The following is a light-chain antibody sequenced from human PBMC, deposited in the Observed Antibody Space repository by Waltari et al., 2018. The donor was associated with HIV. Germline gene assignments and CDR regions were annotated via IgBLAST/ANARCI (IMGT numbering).Light chain of an antibody. CDR3: GTWDSSLSVWV. CDR1: SPNIGNNY. CDR2: DNN. V-gene: IGLV1-51*01. J-gene: IGLJ3*02. Sequence: QSVLTQPPSVSAAPGQKVTISCSGSSPNIGNNYVSWYQQLPGTAPKLLIYDNNKRPSGIPDRFSGSKSGTSATLGITGLQTGDEADYYCGTWDSSLSVWVFGGGTKLTVL.